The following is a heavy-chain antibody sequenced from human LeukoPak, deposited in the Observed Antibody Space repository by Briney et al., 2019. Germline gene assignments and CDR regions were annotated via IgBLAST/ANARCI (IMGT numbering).Heavy chain of an antibody. CDR2: INTSGST. Sequence: SETLSLTCTVSGGSISSYYWSWIRQPAGKGLEWIGRINTSGSTNYNPSLKSRVTMSVDTPKNQFSLKLSSVTAADTAMYYCARVGSSGSGSYYPDYWGQGTLVTVSS. D-gene: IGHD3-10*01. CDR1: GGSISSYY. J-gene: IGHJ4*02. CDR3: ARVGSSGSGSYYPDY. V-gene: IGHV4-4*07.